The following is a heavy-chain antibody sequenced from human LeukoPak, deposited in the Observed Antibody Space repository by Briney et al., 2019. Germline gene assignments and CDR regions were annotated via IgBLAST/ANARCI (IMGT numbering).Heavy chain of an antibody. CDR2: INPNSGGT. D-gene: IGHD3-3*01. CDR1: GGTFSSYA. J-gene: IGHJ4*02. V-gene: IGHV1-2*02. CDR3: ARDTNYDFWSGYSSGYGY. Sequence: ASVKVSCKASGGTFSSYAISWVRQAPGQGLEWMGWINPNSGGTNYAQKFQGRVTMTRDTSISTAYMELSRLRSDDTAVYYCARDTNYDFWSGYSSGYGYWGQGTLVTVSS.